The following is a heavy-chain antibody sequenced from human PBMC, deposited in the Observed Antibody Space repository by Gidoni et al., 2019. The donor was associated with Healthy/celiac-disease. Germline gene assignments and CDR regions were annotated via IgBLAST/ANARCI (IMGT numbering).Heavy chain of an antibody. CDR3: ARDLRVVVAATSDYYGMDV. Sequence: EVQLVESGGGLIQPGGSLRTSCAASGFTGSSNYMSWFRQAPGRGLEWVSVIYSGGSTYYADSVKGRFTISRDNSKNTLYLQMNSLRAEDTAVYYCARDLRVVVAATSDYYGMDVWGQGTTVTVSS. CDR2: IYSGGST. CDR1: GFTGSSNY. J-gene: IGHJ6*02. V-gene: IGHV3-53*01. D-gene: IGHD2-15*01.